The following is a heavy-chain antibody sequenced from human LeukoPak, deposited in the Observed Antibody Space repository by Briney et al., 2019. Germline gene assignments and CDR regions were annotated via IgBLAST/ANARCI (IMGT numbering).Heavy chain of an antibody. V-gene: IGHV3-66*01. Sequence: GGSLRLSCAASGFTVSSSYMSWVRQAPGKGLEWVSLIYSGGSTYYADSVRGRFTISRDNSKNTLYLQMNSLRAEETAVYYCARGHEVPATIGPHLGGESYYYAMDVWGQGTTVTVSS. D-gene: IGHD2-2*01. J-gene: IGHJ6*02. CDR3: ARGHEVPATIGPHLGGESYYYAMDV. CDR1: GFTVSSSY. CDR2: IYSGGST.